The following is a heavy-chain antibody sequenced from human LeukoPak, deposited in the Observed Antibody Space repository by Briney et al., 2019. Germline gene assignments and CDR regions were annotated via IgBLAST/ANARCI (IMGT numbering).Heavy chain of an antibody. Sequence: ASVKVSCKASGYTFTSYYMHWVRQAPGQGLEWMGIINPSGGTNYAQKFQGRVTMTRDTSISTAYMELRRLRSDDTAVYYCAREAYASGSFRTDYYYMDVWGKGTTVTISS. V-gene: IGHV1-2*02. CDR2: INPSGGT. J-gene: IGHJ6*03. CDR1: GYTFTSYY. D-gene: IGHD3-10*01. CDR3: AREAYASGSFRTDYYYMDV.